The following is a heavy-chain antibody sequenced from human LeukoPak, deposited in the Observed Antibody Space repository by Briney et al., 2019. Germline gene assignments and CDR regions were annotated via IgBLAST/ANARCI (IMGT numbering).Heavy chain of an antibody. CDR3: ARHPPYDILTVYFHY. CDR1: GGSLSSGSYY. Sequence: SETLSLTCTVSGGSLSSGSYYWSWIRQPAGKGLEWIGRIYTSGSTNYNPSLKSRVTISVDTSKNQFSLKLSSVTAANTAVYYCARHPPYDILTVYFHYWGQGTLVTVSS. J-gene: IGHJ4*02. D-gene: IGHD3-9*01. CDR2: IYTSGST. V-gene: IGHV4-61*02.